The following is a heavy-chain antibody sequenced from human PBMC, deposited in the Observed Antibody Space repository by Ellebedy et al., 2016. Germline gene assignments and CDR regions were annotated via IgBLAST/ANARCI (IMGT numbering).Heavy chain of an antibody. J-gene: IGHJ4*02. Sequence: ASVKVSCKASGGTFSSYAISWVRQAPGQGLEWMGGIIPIFGTANYAQKLQGRVTMTTDTSTSTAYMELRSLRSDDTAVYYCARDMSIAVALDYWGQGTLVTVSS. CDR1: GGTFSSYA. D-gene: IGHD6-19*01. CDR3: ARDMSIAVALDY. CDR2: IIPIFGTA. V-gene: IGHV1-69*05.